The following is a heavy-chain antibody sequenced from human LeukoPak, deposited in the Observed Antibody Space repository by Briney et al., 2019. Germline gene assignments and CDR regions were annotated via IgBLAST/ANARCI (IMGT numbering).Heavy chain of an antibody. V-gene: IGHV4-34*01. Sequence: SETLSLTCAVYGGSFSGYYWSWIRQPPGKGLEWIGEINHSGSTNYNPSLKSRVTISVDTSKNQFSLKLSSVTAADTAVYYCARVFGKYGSGSYWSLGPRYYYYYYMDVWGKGTTVTVSS. D-gene: IGHD3-10*01. CDR3: ARVFGKYGSGSYWSLGPRYYYYYYMDV. CDR2: INHSGST. CDR1: GGSFSGYY. J-gene: IGHJ6*03.